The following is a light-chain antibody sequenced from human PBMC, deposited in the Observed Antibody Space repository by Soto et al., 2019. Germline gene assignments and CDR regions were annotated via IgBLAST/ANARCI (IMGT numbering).Light chain of an antibody. J-gene: IGKJ1*01. CDR3: QQYNSYSWT. V-gene: IGKV1-5*03. CDR1: QSISSW. Sequence: DIQMTQSPSTLSASVGDRVTITCRASQSISSWLAWYQQKPGKAPKLMIYKASSLESGVPSRFRGSGSGTEFTLTISSLKPDDFETYYCQQYNSYSWTFGQGTKVDI. CDR2: KAS.